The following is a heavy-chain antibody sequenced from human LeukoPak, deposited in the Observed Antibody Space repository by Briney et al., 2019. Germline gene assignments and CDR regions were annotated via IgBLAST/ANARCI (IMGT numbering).Heavy chain of an antibody. CDR2: ISAYNGNI. J-gene: IGHJ5*02. V-gene: IGHV1-18*01. Sequence: ASVKVSCKASGYTFTSYGISWVRQAPGQGLEWMGWISAYNGNINYAQKLQGRVTMTTDTSTSTAYMELRSLRSDDTAVYYCARVRHCSGGSCYPHNWFDPWGQGTLVTVSS. D-gene: IGHD2-15*01. CDR1: GYTFTSYG. CDR3: ARVRHCSGGSCYPHNWFDP.